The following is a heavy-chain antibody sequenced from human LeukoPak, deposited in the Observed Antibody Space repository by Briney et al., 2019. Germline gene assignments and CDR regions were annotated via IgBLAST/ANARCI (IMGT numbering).Heavy chain of an antibody. CDR2: ISYDGGNK. CDR1: GVTLRSYV. D-gene: IGHD1/OR15-1a*01. Sequence: PGGSLRLSCAPSGVTLRSYVVHGVPPALGEGVGWVAVISYDGGNKYYGGSVKGRFTISRDNSKNTLYLQMNSLTTEDTAVYYCARDKEEQVYFYYYYMDVWGKGTTVTVSS. J-gene: IGHJ6*03. V-gene: IGHV3-30*03. CDR3: ARDKEEQVYFYYYYMDV.